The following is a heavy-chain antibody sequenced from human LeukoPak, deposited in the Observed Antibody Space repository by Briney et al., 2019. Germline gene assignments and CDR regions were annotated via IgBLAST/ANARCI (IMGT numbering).Heavy chain of an antibody. J-gene: IGHJ3*02. V-gene: IGHV4-4*02. CDR2: IYHSGGT. D-gene: IGHD1-26*01. CDR3: ARGGWELSGRAFDI. Sequence: IYHSGGTNYNPSLKSRVTISVDKSKNQFSLKLSSVTAADTAVYYCARGGWELSGRAFDIWGQGTMVTVSS.